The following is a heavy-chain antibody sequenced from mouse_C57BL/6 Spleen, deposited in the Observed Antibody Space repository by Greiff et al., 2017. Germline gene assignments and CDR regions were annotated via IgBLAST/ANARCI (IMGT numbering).Heavy chain of an antibody. Sequence: QVQLQQSGAELVRPGASVKLSCKASGYTFTDYYINWVKQRPGQGLEWIARIYPGSGNTYYNEKFKGKATLTAEKSSSTAYMQLSSLTSEDSAVYFCARYSSGIDYWGQGTTLTVSS. CDR2: IYPGSGNT. V-gene: IGHV1-76*01. J-gene: IGHJ2*01. D-gene: IGHD3-2*02. CDR1: GYTFTDYY. CDR3: ARYSSGIDY.